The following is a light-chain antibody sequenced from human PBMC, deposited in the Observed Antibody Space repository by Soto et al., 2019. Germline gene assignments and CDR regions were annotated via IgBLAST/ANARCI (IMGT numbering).Light chain of an antibody. V-gene: IGKV3-20*01. Sequence: EIVLTQSPGTLSLSPGEGATLSCRASQSVSGDYLAWYQSKPGQAPRLLIHGASNRATGIPDRFSGSGSGTDFTLTISGLQPEDFATYSCQQVNNWPPTTFGGGTNVDI. CDR3: QQVNNWPPTT. CDR2: GAS. J-gene: IGKJ4*01. CDR1: QSVSGDY.